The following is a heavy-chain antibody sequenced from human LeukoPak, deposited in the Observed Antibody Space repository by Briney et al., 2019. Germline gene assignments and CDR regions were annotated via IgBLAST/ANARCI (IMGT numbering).Heavy chain of an antibody. CDR2: TRNKANSYST. V-gene: IGHV3-72*01. CDR3: ARGGSYVAFDI. J-gene: IGHJ3*02. D-gene: IGHD1-26*01. Sequence: PGGSLRLSCATSGFNFDVYGMSWVRQAPGKGLEWVGRTRNKANSYSTEYAASVKGRFTISRDDSKNSLYLQMNSLKTEDTAVYYCARGGSYVAFDIWGQGTMVTVSS. CDR1: GFNFDVYG.